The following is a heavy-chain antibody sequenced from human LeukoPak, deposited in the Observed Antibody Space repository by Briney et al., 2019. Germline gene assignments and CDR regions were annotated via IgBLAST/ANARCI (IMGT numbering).Heavy chain of an antibody. Sequence: GGSLRLSCAASGFTFSSYSMNWVRQAPGKELEWVSSISSSSSYIYYADSVKGRFTISRDNAKNSLYLQMNSLRAEDTAVYYCAGRRIVGATKDAFDIWGQGTMVTVSS. CDR1: GFTFSSYS. CDR3: AGRRIVGATKDAFDI. V-gene: IGHV3-21*01. J-gene: IGHJ3*02. D-gene: IGHD1-26*01. CDR2: ISSSSSYI.